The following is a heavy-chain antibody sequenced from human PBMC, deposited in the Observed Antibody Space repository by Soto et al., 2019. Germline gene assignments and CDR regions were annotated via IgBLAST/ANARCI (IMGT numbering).Heavy chain of an antibody. CDR3: ARSSRSYFDY. CDR1: GGSISRSGYF. J-gene: IGHJ4*02. CDR2: IYDSGST. V-gene: IGHV4-31*11. Sequence: SETLSLTCAVSGGSISRSGYFWSWIRQHPGKGLEWIGYIYDSGSTYYNPSLKSRVSLSVDTSKNQFSLNLTSVTAADTAMYYCARSSRSYFDYWGQGTLVTVSS.